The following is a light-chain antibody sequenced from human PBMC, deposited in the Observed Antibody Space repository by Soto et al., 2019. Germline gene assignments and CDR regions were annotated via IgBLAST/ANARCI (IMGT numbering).Light chain of an antibody. CDR1: QSISSW. J-gene: IGKJ1*01. CDR3: QQYSTYWT. V-gene: IGKV1-5*03. Sequence: MTQSPSTLSASVGDRVTITCRASQSISSWLAWYQQKPGKAPRLLIYKASTLESGVPSRFSGSGSGTDFTLTISSLQPDDFATYYCQQYSTYWTFGQGTKVDIK. CDR2: KAS.